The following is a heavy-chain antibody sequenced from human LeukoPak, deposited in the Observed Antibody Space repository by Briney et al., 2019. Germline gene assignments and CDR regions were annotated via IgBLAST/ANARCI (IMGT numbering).Heavy chain of an antibody. Sequence: PGGSLRLSCAASGFSFSSYAMHWVRQAPGKGLECVSAISSNGGSTYYANSVKGRFTISRDNSKNTLYLQMGSLRAEDMAVYYCARAVYYYDSSGYPLYYFDYWGQGTLVTVSS. J-gene: IGHJ4*02. CDR1: GFSFSSYA. CDR2: ISSNGGST. V-gene: IGHV3-64*01. D-gene: IGHD3-22*01. CDR3: ARAVYYYDSSGYPLYYFDY.